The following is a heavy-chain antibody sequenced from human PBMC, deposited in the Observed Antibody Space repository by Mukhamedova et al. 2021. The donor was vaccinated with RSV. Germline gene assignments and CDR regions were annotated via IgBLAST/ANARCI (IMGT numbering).Heavy chain of an antibody. Sequence: GSIYYSGSTYYNPSLRSRVTISVDTSNNQFSLKLSSVTAADTAVYYCASHLSANWFDPWGQGTLVTVPS. J-gene: IGHJ5*02. CDR2: IYYSGST. CDR3: ASHLSANWFDP. V-gene: IGHV4-39*07.